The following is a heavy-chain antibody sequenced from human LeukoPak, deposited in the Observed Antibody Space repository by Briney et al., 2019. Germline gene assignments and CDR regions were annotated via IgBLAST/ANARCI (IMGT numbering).Heavy chain of an antibody. Sequence: SETLSLTCTVSGGSISSGGYYWSWIRQHPGKGLEWIGYIYYSGSTYYNPSLKSRVTISVDTSKNQFSLKLSSVTAADTAVYYCARLHDLGSDGDYACFDYWGQGTLVTVSS. V-gene: IGHV4-31*03. CDR3: ARLHDLGSDGDYACFDY. CDR2: IYYSGST. J-gene: IGHJ4*02. D-gene: IGHD4-17*01. CDR1: GGSISSGGYY.